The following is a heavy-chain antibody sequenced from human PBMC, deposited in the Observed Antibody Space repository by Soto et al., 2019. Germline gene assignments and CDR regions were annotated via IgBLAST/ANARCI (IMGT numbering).Heavy chain of an antibody. Sequence: PSETLSLTCVVSGGSISSGGYSWNWIRQPPGKGLEWIGYIYHSGSTLYNPSLKSRVTISVDTSKNQFSLKLSSVTAADTGVYYCARGRWELLWVRYFDYWGQGTLVTVSS. CDR3: ARGRWELLWVRYFDY. V-gene: IGHV4-30-2*01. D-gene: IGHD1-26*01. J-gene: IGHJ4*02. CDR1: GGSISSGGYS. CDR2: IYHSGST.